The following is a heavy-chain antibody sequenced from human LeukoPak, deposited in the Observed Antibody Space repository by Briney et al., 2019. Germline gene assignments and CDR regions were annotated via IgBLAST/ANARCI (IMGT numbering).Heavy chain of an antibody. CDR1: GYTFTGYY. J-gene: IGHJ6*02. D-gene: IGHD3-22*01. V-gene: IGHV1-2*04. CDR3: ARKMNRGKDRRYDSSGYYYYGMDV. CDR2: INPNSGGT. Sequence: ASVKVSCKASGYTFTGYYMHWVRQAPGQGLEWMGWINPNSGGTNYAQKFQGWVTMTRDTSISTAYMELSSLRSEDTAVYYCARKMNRGKDRRYDSSGYYYYGMDVWGQGTTVTVSS.